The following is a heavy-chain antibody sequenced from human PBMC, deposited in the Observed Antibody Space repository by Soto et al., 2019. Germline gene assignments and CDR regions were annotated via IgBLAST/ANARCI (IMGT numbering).Heavy chain of an antibody. CDR3: AKETTALPNRPTNPFKSVTTVTTFGY. V-gene: IGHV3-23*01. D-gene: IGHD4-17*01. J-gene: IGHJ4*02. CDR1: GFTFSSYA. Sequence: PGGSLRLSCAASGFTFSSYAMSWVRQAPGKGLEWVSAISGSGGSTYYADSVKGRFTISRDNSKNTLYLQMNSLTAEDTAVYYCAKETTALPNRPTNPFKSVTTVTTFGYWGQGTLVTVSS. CDR2: ISGSGGST.